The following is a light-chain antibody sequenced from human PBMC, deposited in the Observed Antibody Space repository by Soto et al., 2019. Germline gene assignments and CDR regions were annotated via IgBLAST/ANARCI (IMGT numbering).Light chain of an antibody. CDR2: NNV. CDR1: SSNIGSNI. CDR3: SAWDGSLNGLV. J-gene: IGLJ3*02. V-gene: IGLV1-44*01. Sequence: QLVLTQPPSASGTPGQRVTIACSGSSSNIGSNILNWYRQVPGTAPKLLIYNNVHRPSGVPDRFSGSKSGASGSLAISGLQLEYDADYYCSAWDGSLNGLVFVGGTKVTVL.